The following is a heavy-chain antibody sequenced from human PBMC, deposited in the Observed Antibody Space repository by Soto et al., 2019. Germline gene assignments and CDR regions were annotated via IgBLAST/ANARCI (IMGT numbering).Heavy chain of an antibody. V-gene: IGHV3-33*01. J-gene: IGHJ6*02. CDR3: ARESGGAGGYYGMDV. Sequence: QVQLVESGGGVVQPGRSLRLSCAASGFTFSSYGMHWVRQAPGKGLEWVAVIWYDGSNKYYADSVKGRFTISRDNSKNTLYLQMNSLRAEDTAVYYCARESGGAGGYYGMDVWGQGTTVTVSS. D-gene: IGHD6-19*01. CDR2: IWYDGSNK. CDR1: GFTFSSYG.